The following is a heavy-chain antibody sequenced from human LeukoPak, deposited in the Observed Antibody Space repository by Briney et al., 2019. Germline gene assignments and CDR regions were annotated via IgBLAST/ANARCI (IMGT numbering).Heavy chain of an antibody. CDR1: GGSISSSSYY. CDR3: ARDLGYSYPYYFDN. J-gene: IGHJ4*02. Sequence: PSETLSLTCTVSGGSISSSSYYWGWIRQPPGKGLEWIGSIYYSGSTYYNPSLKSRVTISVDTSKNQFSLKLSSVTAADTAVYYCARDLGYSYPYYFDNWGQGTLVTVSS. V-gene: IGHV4-39*02. D-gene: IGHD5-18*01. CDR2: IYYSGST.